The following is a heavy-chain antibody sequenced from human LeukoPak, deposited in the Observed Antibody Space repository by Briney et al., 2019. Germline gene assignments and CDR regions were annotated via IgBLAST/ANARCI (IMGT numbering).Heavy chain of an antibody. D-gene: IGHD3-16*01. CDR3: ASYEYLFSPAPQYYFDY. J-gene: IGHJ4*02. V-gene: IGHV1-69*05. CDR1: GGTFSSYA. Sequence: ASVKVSCKASGGTFSSYAISWVRQAPGQGLEWMGGIIPIFGTANYAQKFQGRVTITTDESTSTAYMELSSLRSEDTAVYYRASYEYLFSPAPQYYFDYWGQGTLVTVSS. CDR2: IIPIFGTA.